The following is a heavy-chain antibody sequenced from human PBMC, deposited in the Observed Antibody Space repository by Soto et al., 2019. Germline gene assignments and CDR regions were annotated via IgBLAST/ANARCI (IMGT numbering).Heavy chain of an antibody. CDR3: ASGYYYDSSGPDY. Sequence: SETLSLTCTVSGGSISSGDYYWSWIRQPPGKGLEWIGYIYYSGSTYYNPSLKSRVTISVDTSKNQFSLKLSSVTAADTAVYYCASGYYYDSSGPDYWGQGTLVTVSS. CDR1: GGSISSGDYY. J-gene: IGHJ4*02. V-gene: IGHV4-30-4*01. D-gene: IGHD3-22*01. CDR2: IYYSGST.